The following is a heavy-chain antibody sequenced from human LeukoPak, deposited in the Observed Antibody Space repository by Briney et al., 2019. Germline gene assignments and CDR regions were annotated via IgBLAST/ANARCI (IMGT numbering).Heavy chain of an antibody. CDR1: GGSISSGGYY. CDR3: ARGSTVTTYFDY. J-gene: IGHJ4*02. V-gene: IGHV4-31*03. D-gene: IGHD4-17*01. Sequence: PSQTLSLTCTVSGGSISSGGYYWSWIRQHPGKGLEWIGSIYYSGSTYYNPSLKSRVTISVDTSKNQFSLKLSSVTAADTAVYYCARGSTVTTYFDYWGQGTLVTVSS. CDR2: IYYSGST.